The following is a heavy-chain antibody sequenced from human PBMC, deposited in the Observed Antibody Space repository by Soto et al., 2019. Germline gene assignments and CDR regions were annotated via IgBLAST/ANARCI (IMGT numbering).Heavy chain of an antibody. V-gene: IGHV2-5*02. Sequence: QITLKESGPTLVKPTQTLTLTCTFSGFSLSSTRMAVGWIRQPPGKALEWLALIYWDDDKSYSPFLKSRLTITKDTSKNQAVLTMSTMDPVDTARYYCAHIVVAGLGYYFDYWGQGTLVTVSS. CDR2: IYWDDDK. J-gene: IGHJ4*02. CDR3: AHIVVAGLGYYFDY. D-gene: IGHD6-19*01. CDR1: GFSLSSTRMA.